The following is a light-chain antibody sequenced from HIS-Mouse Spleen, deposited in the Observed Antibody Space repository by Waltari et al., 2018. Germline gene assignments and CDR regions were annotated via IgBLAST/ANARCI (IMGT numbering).Light chain of an antibody. Sequence: QSALTQPPSASGSPGQSVTISCTGTSSDVGGYNLVSWYQQHPGKAPKLMIYEVSKRPSGVPNRFSGSKSGNTASLTVSGLQAEDEADYYCSSYAGSNNYVFGAGTKVTVL. CDR1: SSDVGGYNL. CDR3: SSYAGSNNYV. J-gene: IGLJ1*01. V-gene: IGLV2-8*01. CDR2: EVS.